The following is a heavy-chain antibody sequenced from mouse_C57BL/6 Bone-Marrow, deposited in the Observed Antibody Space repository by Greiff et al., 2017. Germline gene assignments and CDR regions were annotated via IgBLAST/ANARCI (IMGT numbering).Heavy chain of an antibody. CDR1: GYPFTSYW. CDR2: IDPSDSYT. CDR3: AREGYYGSSYPFYWYFDV. Sequence: QVQLQQPGAELVMPGASVKLSCKASGYPFTSYWMHWVKQRPGQGLEWIGEIDPSDSYTNYNQKFKGKSTLTVDKSSSTAYMQLSSLTSEDSAVYYCAREGYYGSSYPFYWYFDVWGTGTTVTVSS. J-gene: IGHJ1*03. V-gene: IGHV1-69*01. D-gene: IGHD1-1*01.